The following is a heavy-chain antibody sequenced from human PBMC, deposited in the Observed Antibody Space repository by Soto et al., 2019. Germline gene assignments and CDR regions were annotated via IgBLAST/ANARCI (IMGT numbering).Heavy chain of an antibody. CDR3: VRQGIDYLHGLVDV. J-gene: IGHJ6*02. CDR1: SGPDRSHN. V-gene: IGHV4-59*08. Sequence: QVQLQQSGPRLVKPSETLSLTCTVSSGPDRSHNWGWIRQPPGRGLEWIGCVYYTGATAYNPSLRGRVTISADTSTNDISLTLNSVTAADTAVYYCVRQGIDYLHGLVDVWGQGTTVSVSS. D-gene: IGHD4-17*01. CDR2: VYYTGAT.